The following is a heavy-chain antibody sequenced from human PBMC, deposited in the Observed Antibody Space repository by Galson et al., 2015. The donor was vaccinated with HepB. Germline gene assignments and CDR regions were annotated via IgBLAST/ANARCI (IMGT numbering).Heavy chain of an antibody. CDR2: ISSNGGST. V-gene: IGHV3-64*04. CDR1: GFTFNSYS. CDR3: AKDLIHSSGQLGFDY. Sequence: SLRLSCAASGFTFNSYSMHWVRQAPGKGLQYVSAISSNGGSTSYADSVKGRFTISRDNSKNTLYLQMNSLRAEDTAVYYCAKDLIHSSGQLGFDYWGQGTLVTVSS. D-gene: IGHD3-22*01. J-gene: IGHJ4*02.